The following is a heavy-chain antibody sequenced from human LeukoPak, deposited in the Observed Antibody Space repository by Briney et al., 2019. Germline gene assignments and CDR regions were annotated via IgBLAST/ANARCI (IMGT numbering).Heavy chain of an antibody. D-gene: IGHD1-1*01. Sequence: GGSLRLSCAASGFTFSSYDMHWVRQAAGKGLEWVSCIGRNYDTYCSGCVRGSFNISREDDKNALYLQKHRLSGGDTAVYYCEREVMSTNFFDAFDIWGQGTMVTVSS. J-gene: IGHJ3*02. V-gene: IGHV3-13*01. CDR2: IGRNYDT. CDR1: GFTFSSYD. CDR3: EREVMSTNFFDAFDI.